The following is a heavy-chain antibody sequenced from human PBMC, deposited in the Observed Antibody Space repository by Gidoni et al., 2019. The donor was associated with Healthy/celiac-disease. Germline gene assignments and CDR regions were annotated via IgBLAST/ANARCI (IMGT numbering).Heavy chain of an antibody. CDR2: ISYDGSNK. J-gene: IGHJ4*02. CDR3: ARDYQKRRPPKQWLGPFDY. V-gene: IGHV3-30-3*01. D-gene: IGHD6-19*01. Sequence: QVQLVESGGGVVQPGRSLRLSCAASGFTFSSYAMHWVRQAPGKGLEWVAVISYDGSNKYYADSVKGRFTISRDNSKNTLYLQMNSLRAEDTAVYYCARDYQKRRPPKQWLGPFDYWGQGTLVTVSS. CDR1: GFTFSSYA.